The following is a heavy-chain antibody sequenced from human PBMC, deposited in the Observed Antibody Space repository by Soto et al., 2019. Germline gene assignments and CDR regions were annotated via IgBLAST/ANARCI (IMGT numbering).Heavy chain of an antibody. J-gene: IGHJ5*02. CDR1: GGSLSSYY. Sequence: LSLPCTVSGGSLSSYYWSWIRQPPGKGLEWIGYIYYSGSTNYNPSLKSRVTISVDTSKNQFSLKLSSVTAADTAVYYCARAYYYDSSGYYGFWFDPWGQGTLVTVSS. CDR2: IYYSGST. CDR3: ARAYYYDSSGYYGFWFDP. D-gene: IGHD3-22*01. V-gene: IGHV4-59*01.